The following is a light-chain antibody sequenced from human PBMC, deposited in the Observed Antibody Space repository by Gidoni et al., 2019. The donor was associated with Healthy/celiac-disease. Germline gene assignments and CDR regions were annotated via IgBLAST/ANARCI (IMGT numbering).Light chain of an antibody. Sequence: DIVLTQSPDSLAVSLGERATINFKSSQSVLYSSNNKNYLAWYQQKPGQPPKLLIYWASTRESGVPDRFSGSGSGTDFTLTISSLQAEDVAVYYCQHYYSTPVTFGQGTKLEIK. CDR3: QHYYSTPVT. V-gene: IGKV4-1*01. J-gene: IGKJ2*01. CDR2: WAS. CDR1: QSVLYSSNNKNY.